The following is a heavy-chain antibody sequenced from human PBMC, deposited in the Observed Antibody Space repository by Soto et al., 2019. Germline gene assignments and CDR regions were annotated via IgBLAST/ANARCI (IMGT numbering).Heavy chain of an antibody. CDR3: AKNYYYYYMDV. Sequence: HPGGSLRLSCATSGLTFSTYAMSWVRQAPGKGLEWVSGISDTGGSTYYADSVKGRFTISRDNSQNTLYLQMNSLRAEDTAVYYCAKNYYYYYMDVWGKGTTVTVSS. J-gene: IGHJ6*03. V-gene: IGHV3-23*01. CDR2: ISDTGGST. CDR1: GLTFSTYA.